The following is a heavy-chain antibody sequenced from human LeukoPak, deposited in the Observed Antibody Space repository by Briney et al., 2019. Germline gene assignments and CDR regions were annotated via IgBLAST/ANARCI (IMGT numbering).Heavy chain of an antibody. CDR1: GGTFSSYA. Sequence: GASVKVSCKASGGTFSSYAISWVRQAPGQGLEWMGGIIPIFGTANYAQKLQGRVTMTTDTSTSTAYMELRSLRSDDTAVYYCARSIYPEGIWFGELSTLYWGQGTLVTVSS. CDR3: ARSIYPEGIWFGELSTLY. D-gene: IGHD3-10*01. J-gene: IGHJ4*02. V-gene: IGHV1-69*05. CDR2: IIPIFGTA.